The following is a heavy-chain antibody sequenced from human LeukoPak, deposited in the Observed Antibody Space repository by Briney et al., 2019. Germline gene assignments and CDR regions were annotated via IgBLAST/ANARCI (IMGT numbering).Heavy chain of an antibody. J-gene: IGHJ6*02. CDR3: AKSYSTSYYYYGMDV. CDR2: ITNDGSST. D-gene: IGHD2-2*01. Sequence: GGSLRLSCAASGLTFSSHWMHWVRQAPGKGLVWVSRITNDGSSTTYADSVKGRFTISRDNAKNSPYLQMNSLRAEDTALYYCAKSYSTSYYYYGMDVWGQGTTVTVSS. CDR1: GLTFSSHW. V-gene: IGHV3-74*01.